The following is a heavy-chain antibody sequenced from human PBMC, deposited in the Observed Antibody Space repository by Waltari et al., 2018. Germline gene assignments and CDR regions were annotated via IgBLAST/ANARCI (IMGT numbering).Heavy chain of an antibody. D-gene: IGHD1-7*01. CDR2: IYTSGST. J-gene: IGHJ4*02. CDR1: GGSIRSGSYY. CDR3: ARAARYNWNYGGDFDY. Sequence: QVQLQESGPGLVKPSQTLSLTCTVSGGSIRSGSYYWSWIRQPAGKGLEWIGYIYTSGSTNYNPSLKSRVTISVDTSKNQFSLKLSSVTAADTAVYYCARAARYNWNYGGDFDYWGQGTLVTVSS. V-gene: IGHV4-61*09.